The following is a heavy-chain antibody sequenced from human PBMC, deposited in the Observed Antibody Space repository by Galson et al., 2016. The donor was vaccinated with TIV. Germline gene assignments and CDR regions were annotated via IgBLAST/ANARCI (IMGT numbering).Heavy chain of an antibody. J-gene: IGHJ3*01. CDR1: GYTFTVNY. CDR2: INAFSGAT. Sequence: SVKVSCKASGYTFTVNYIYWVRQAPGQGLEWMGWINAFSGATNYAQKFQGRVTITRDTSLSTAYMELRSLRSDDTAVYYCARDAPGGNYPDTFVFWGQGTMVTVSS. D-gene: IGHD1-7*01. CDR3: ARDAPGGNYPDTFVF. V-gene: IGHV1-2*02.